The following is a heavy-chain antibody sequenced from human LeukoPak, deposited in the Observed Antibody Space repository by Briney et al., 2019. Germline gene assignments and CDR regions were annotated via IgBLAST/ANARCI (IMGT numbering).Heavy chain of an antibody. Sequence: GASVKVSCKASGYTFTDYYIHGVRQAPGQGLEWMGRINPKNGATNYAQKFQGRVTMTRDTSISTAYMELSRLRSDDTAVYYCARERITMIVTHPPLPKNFDFWGQGTLVTVSS. CDR3: ARERITMIVTHPPLPKNFDF. V-gene: IGHV1-2*06. D-gene: IGHD3-22*01. J-gene: IGHJ4*02. CDR2: INPKNGAT. CDR1: GYTFTDYY.